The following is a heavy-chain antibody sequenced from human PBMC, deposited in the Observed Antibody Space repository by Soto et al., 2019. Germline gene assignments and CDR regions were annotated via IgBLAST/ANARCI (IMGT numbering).Heavy chain of an antibody. J-gene: IGHJ6*03. D-gene: IGHD3-3*01. V-gene: IGHV4-34*01. CDR2: INHSGST. Sequence: QVQLQQWGAGLLKPSETLSLTCAVYGGSFSGYYWSWIRQPPGKGLEWIGEINHSGSTNYNPSLKSRVTTSVDTSKNQCSLKLSSVTAADTAVYYCASGFLAYYMDVWGKGTTVTVSS. CDR1: GGSFSGYY. CDR3: ASGFLAYYMDV.